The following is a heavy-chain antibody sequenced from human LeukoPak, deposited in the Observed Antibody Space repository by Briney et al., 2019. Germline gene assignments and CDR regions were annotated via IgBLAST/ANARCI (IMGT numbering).Heavy chain of an antibody. D-gene: IGHD2-21*02. V-gene: IGHV3-21*01. CDR3: ARRAYCGGDCYVKIDY. J-gene: IGHJ4*02. Sequence: GGPLRLSCAASGFTLSSYSINWVRQAPGKGREWVSSISTSSSYIYYAESVKGRFTISRHNSKNSLYLQMNSLRAEDTAVYYCARRAYCGGDCYVKIDYWGQGTLVTVSS. CDR2: ISTSSSYI. CDR1: GFTLSSYS.